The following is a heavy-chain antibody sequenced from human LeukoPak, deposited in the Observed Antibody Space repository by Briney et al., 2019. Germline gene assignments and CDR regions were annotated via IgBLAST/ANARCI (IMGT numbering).Heavy chain of an antibody. CDR3: ARSAPNSGFSDAFDI. CDR1: GGSISSYY. J-gene: IGHJ3*02. Sequence: SETLSLTCTVSGGSISSYYWSWIRQPPGKGLEWIGCIYYSGSTNYNPSLKSRVTISVDTSKNQFSLKLSSVTAADTAVYYCARSAPNSGFSDAFDIWGQGTMVTVSS. CDR2: IYYSGST. D-gene: IGHD3-10*01. V-gene: IGHV4-59*01.